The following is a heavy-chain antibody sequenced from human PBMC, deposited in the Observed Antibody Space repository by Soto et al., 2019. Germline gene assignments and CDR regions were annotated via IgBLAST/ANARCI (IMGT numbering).Heavy chain of an antibody. D-gene: IGHD5-18*01. CDR1: GGSFSGYY. CDR3: ASSTGLTNSYGYRYYYMDV. V-gene: IGHV4-34*01. CDR2: INHSGST. Sequence: NPSETLSLTCAVYGGSFSGYYWSWIRQPPGKGLEWIGEINHSGSTNYNPSLKSRVTISVDTSKNQFSLKLSSVTAADTAVYYCASSTGLTNSYGYRYYYMDVWGKGTTVTVSS. J-gene: IGHJ6*03.